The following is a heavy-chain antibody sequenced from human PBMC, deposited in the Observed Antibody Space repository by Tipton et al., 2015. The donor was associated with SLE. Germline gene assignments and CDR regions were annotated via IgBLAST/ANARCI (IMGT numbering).Heavy chain of an antibody. J-gene: IGHJ3*02. CDR3: ARGSLVLPTVAGDVDAFDI. CDR2: IFYSGIT. D-gene: IGHD4-23*01. Sequence: TLSLTCSVSGVSINNGYYYWSWIRQHPGRDLEWIESIFYSGITYYNPSLKSRVVISVDTSENEVSLKLTSVTGADTALYYCARGSLVLPTVAGDVDAFDIWGQGTAVIVSS. CDR1: GVSINNGYYY. V-gene: IGHV4-31*03.